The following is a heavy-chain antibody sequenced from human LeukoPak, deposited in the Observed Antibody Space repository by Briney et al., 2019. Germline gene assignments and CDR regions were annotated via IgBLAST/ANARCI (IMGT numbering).Heavy chain of an antibody. V-gene: IGHV3-21*01. D-gene: IGHD4-17*01. CDR3: ARESGDYGDYALDY. CDR2: ISSSSSYV. Sequence: GGSLRLSCAASGFTFSSYSMNWVRQAPGKGLEWVSSISSSSSYVYYADSVKGRFTTSRDNAKNSLYLQMNSLRAEDTAVYYCARESGDYGDYALDYWGQGTLVTVSS. J-gene: IGHJ4*02. CDR1: GFTFSSYS.